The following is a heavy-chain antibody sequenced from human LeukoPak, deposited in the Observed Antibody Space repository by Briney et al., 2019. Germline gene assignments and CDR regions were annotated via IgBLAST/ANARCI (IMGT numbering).Heavy chain of an antibody. CDR1: GFTFSNSW. D-gene: IGHD4-17*01. CDR2: MNPDGSGK. V-gene: IGHV3-7*01. J-gene: IGHJ4*02. CDR3: ARDTQVNYGDYDY. Sequence: GGSLRLSCVTSGFTFSNSWMTWVRQAPGKGLEWVANMNPDGSGKYYVDSVKGRFIVSRDNAKNSLYLQMNSLRAEDTAVYYCARDTQVNYGDYDYWGQGTLVTVSS.